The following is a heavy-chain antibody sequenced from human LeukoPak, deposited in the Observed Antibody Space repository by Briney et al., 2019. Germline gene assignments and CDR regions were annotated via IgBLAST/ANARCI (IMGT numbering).Heavy chain of an antibody. CDR3: ARHAKRSPPPDFWSGYYRYYFDY. V-gene: IGHV1-69*01. CDR1: GGTFSKYT. Sequence: SVKVSCKASGGTFSKYTISWVRQAPGQGLEWMGGIIPIFGTANYAQKFQGRVTITADESTSTAYMELSSLRSEDTAVYYCARHAKRSPPPDFWSGYYRYYFDYWGQGTLVTVSS. CDR2: IIPIFGTA. J-gene: IGHJ4*02. D-gene: IGHD3-3*01.